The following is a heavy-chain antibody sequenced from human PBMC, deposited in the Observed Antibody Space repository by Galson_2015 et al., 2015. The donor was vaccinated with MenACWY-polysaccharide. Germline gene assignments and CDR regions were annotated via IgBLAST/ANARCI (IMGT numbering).Heavy chain of an antibody. Sequence: SLRLSCAASGFTFSSYRMHWVRQAPGKGLVWVSRINSDGSSTSYADSVMGRFTISRDNSKNTLYLQMNSLRAEDTAVYYCAKDRSTTWSFDYWGQGTLVTVSS. V-gene: IGHV3-74*01. D-gene: IGHD6-13*01. CDR1: GFTFSSYR. J-gene: IGHJ4*02. CDR2: INSDGSST. CDR3: AKDRSTTWSFDY.